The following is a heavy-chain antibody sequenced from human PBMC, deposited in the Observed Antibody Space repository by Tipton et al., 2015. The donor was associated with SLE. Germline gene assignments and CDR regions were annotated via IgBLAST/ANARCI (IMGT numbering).Heavy chain of an antibody. Sequence: SLRLSCAASGFPFDDYSMHWVRQAPGKGLEWVSLISWDGGSTYYADSVKGRFTISRDNSKNTLYLQMNSRRAEDTALYYCAKAGLNYCGDYWGQGTLVAVSS. CDR1: GFPFDDYS. D-gene: IGHD3-10*01. CDR2: ISWDGGST. CDR3: AKAGLNYCGDY. J-gene: IGHJ4*02. V-gene: IGHV3-43*01.